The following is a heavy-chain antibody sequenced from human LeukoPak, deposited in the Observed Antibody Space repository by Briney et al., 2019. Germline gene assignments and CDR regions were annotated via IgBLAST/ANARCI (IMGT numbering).Heavy chain of an antibody. CDR3: ARAGPGDIVVVPAAIITRGYYFDY. D-gene: IGHD2-2*02. Sequence: PSETLSLTCAVYGGSFSGYYWSWIRQAPGKGLEWIWEINHSGSTNYNPSLKSRVTISVDTSKNQFSLKLSSVTAADTAVYYCARAGPGDIVVVPAAIITRGYYFDYWGQGTLVTVSS. V-gene: IGHV4-34*01. J-gene: IGHJ4*02. CDR1: GGSFSGYY. CDR2: INHSGST.